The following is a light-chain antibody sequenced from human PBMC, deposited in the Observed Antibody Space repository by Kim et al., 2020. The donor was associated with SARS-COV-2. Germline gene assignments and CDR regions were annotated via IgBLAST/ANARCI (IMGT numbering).Light chain of an antibody. CDR3: QQRSSWPLT. CDR1: QSIGTY. J-gene: IGKJ4*01. V-gene: IGKV3-11*01. CDR2: DAS. Sequence: SLSPGERAPLSCRASQSIGTYLAWYQQKPGQAPRLLIYDASNRATGVPARFSGSGSGTDFTLSISTLEPEDFAVYYCQQRSSWPLTFGGGTKVDIK.